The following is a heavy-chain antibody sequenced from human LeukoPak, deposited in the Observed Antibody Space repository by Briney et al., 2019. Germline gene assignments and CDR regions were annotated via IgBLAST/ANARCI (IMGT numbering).Heavy chain of an antibody. CDR3: PKDRDDSSGYEFDS. Sequence: GGSLRLSCAASGFTFSSYWMHWVRQAPGKGLVWVSRVNSDASSTSYADSVKGRFTISRDNAKNTLYLQMNSLRAEDTAVYYCPKDRDDSSGYEFDSWGQEPLVPV. V-gene: IGHV3-74*01. D-gene: IGHD3-22*01. CDR1: GFTFSSYW. CDR2: VNSDASST. J-gene: IGHJ4*02.